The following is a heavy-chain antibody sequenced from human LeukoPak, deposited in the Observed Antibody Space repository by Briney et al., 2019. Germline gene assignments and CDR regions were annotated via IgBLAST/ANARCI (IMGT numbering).Heavy chain of an antibody. Sequence: PGGSLRLSCAASGFTFSSYEMKWVRQAPGKGLEWVSYISSSSSTIYYADSVKGRFTISRDNAKNSLYLQMNSLRDEDTAVYYCARDNDYVWGSYRYPLDYWGQGTLVTVSS. CDR2: ISSSSSTI. V-gene: IGHV3-48*02. J-gene: IGHJ4*02. CDR3: ARDNDYVWGSYRYPLDY. CDR1: GFTFSSYE. D-gene: IGHD3-16*02.